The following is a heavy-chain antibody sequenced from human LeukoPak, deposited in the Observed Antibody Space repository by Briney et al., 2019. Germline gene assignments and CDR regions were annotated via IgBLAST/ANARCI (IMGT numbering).Heavy chain of an antibody. J-gene: IGHJ6*02. V-gene: IGHV4-61*01. CDR2: IYYSGST. CDR1: GGSISSGSYY. Sequence: SQTLSLTCTVSGGSISSGSYYWSWIRQPPGKGLEWIGYIYYSGSTNYNPSLKSRVTISVDTSKNQFSLKLSSVTAADTAVYYCARGWVMVRANYGMDVWGQGTTVTVSS. D-gene: IGHD3-10*01. CDR3: ARGWVMVRANYGMDV.